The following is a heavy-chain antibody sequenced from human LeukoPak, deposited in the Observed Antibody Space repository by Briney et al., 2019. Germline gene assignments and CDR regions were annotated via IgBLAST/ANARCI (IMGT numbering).Heavy chain of an antibody. CDR1: GFICSSYA. Sequence: GGSLRLCCTAAGFICSSYAMHWVRQARREGLEWVAVIGYDGSKKYYADSVRGRFTISRDNSKNTLYLQMKGLRAEDTAVYFCARDYGSGSSGYYGMDVWGQGTTVTVSS. CDR2: IGYDGSKK. V-gene: IGHV3-30-3*01. J-gene: IGHJ6*02. CDR3: ARDYGSGSSGYYGMDV. D-gene: IGHD3-10*01.